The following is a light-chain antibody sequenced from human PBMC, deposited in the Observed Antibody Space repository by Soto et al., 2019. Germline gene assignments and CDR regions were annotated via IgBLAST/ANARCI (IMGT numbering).Light chain of an antibody. CDR1: QSVLYYSNNKNY. CDR3: QQYYSTPYT. J-gene: IGKJ2*01. V-gene: IGKV4-1*01. CDR2: WAS. Sequence: DIVMTQSPDSLAVSLGERATINCKSSQSVLYYSNNKNYLAWFQQKPGQTPKLLIYWASTRESGVPDRFSGSGSGADFTLTISSLQAEDVAVYYCQQYYSTPYTFGQGTKLDIK.